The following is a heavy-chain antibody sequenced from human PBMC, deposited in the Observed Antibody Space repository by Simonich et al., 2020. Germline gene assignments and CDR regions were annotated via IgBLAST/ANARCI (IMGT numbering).Heavy chain of an antibody. CDR2: IYYSGST. CDR3: ARSLGYYYYYYGMDV. J-gene: IGHJ6*02. D-gene: IGHD1-26*01. CDR1: GGSISSYY. Sequence: QVQLQESGPGLVKPSETLSLTCTVSGGSISSYYGSWIRHPPGKGLEWIGYIYYSGSTNYNPPLKIRVTISVNTSKNQFSLKLSSVTAADTAVYYCARSLGYYYYYYGMDVWGQGTTVTVSS. V-gene: IGHV4-59*08.